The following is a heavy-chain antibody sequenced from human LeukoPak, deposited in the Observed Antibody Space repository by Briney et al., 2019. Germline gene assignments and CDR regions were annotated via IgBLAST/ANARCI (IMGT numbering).Heavy chain of an antibody. CDR3: ARGGSDTAMAHDY. CDR1: GFTFSNHW. Sequence: GGSLRLSCAASGFTFSNHWMHWVRHAPGKGLMWVSRINRDGSRTDYADSVKGRFTISRDDAKNTLYLQVNSLRAEDTAVYFCARGGSDTAMAHDYWGQGTLVTVSS. D-gene: IGHD5-18*01. J-gene: IGHJ4*02. V-gene: IGHV3-74*01. CDR2: INRDGSRT.